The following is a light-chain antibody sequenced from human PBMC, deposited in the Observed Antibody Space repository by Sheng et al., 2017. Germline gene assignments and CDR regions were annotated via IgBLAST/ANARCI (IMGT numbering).Light chain of an antibody. Sequence: QLVLTQSPSASASLGASVKLTCTLSSGHNNYAIAWHQQQPEKGPRYLMKLNSDGSHSKGDGIPDRFSGSSSGAERYLTISSLQSEDEADYYCQTWGTGWVFGGGTKLTVV. V-gene: IGLV4-69*01. J-gene: IGLJ3*02. CDR2: LNSDGSH. CDR3: QTWGTGWV. CDR1: SGHNNYA.